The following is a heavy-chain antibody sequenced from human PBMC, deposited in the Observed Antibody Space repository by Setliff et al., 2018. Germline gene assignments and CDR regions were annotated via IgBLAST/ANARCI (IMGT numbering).Heavy chain of an antibody. J-gene: IGHJ4*02. D-gene: IGHD5-12*01. Sequence: PGGSLRLSCAASGFTFSDYYMSWIRQAPGKGLEWVSYITSSGTTTFYTDSVKGRFAISRDNSKNMVYLQMNSLRVEDTAIYYCAAVGSGYDRYWGQGTLVTVSS. CDR1: GFTFSDYY. CDR3: AAVGSGYDRY. CDR2: ITSSGTTT. V-gene: IGHV3-11*01.